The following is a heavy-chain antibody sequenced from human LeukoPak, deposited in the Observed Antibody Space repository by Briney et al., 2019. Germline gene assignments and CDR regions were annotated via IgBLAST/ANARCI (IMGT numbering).Heavy chain of an antibody. Sequence: HPGGSLRLSCAASGFTVSSNYMSWVRQAPGRGLEWVASITGGGLSTFSADSVKGRFTISRGNSKKTLYLQMNRLRVDDTAVYYCARAPGNDLSRYFVVWGRGTLVTVSS. J-gene: IGHJ2*01. CDR3: ARAPGNDLSRYFVV. D-gene: IGHD1-1*01. V-gene: IGHV3-53*01. CDR2: ITGGGLST. CDR1: GFTVSSNY.